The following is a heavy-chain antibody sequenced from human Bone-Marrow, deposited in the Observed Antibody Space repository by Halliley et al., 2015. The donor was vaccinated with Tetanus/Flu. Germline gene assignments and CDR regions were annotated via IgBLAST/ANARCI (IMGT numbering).Heavy chain of an antibody. CDR3: AGLKSFTTEDAFDI. D-gene: IGHD2-2*01. CDR1: GGSISRSNW. J-gene: IGHJ3*02. V-gene: IGHV4-4*02. CDR2: ISLSGST. Sequence: TLSLTCDVSGGSISRSNWWSWVRQPPGKGLEWIGEISLSGSTSYNPSLKSRVTMSVDRSENQSSLMLTSVTAADTAVYYCAGLKSFTTEDAFDIWGQGTMVTVSS.